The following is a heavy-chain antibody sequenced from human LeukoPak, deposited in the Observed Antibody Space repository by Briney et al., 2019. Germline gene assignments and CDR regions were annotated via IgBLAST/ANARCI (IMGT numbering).Heavy chain of an antibody. CDR2: INPSGGRT. J-gene: IGHJ6*03. CDR3: ARGGVVSDALAYYYMDV. CDR1: GYTFTNYY. Sequence: ASVKASCKASGYTFTNYYLHWVRQAPGQGLEWMGIINPSGGRTSYAQKFQGRVTMTRDMSTSTVYMELSRVTSEETAVYYCARGGVVSDALAYYYMDVWGTGTTVTVSS. D-gene: IGHD2-2*01. V-gene: IGHV1-46*01.